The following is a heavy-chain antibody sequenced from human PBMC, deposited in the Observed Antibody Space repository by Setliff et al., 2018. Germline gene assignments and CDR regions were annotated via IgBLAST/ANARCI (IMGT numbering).Heavy chain of an antibody. Sequence: GESLKLSCEGSGFIFSNYFMSWFRQAPGKGLEWVSTIYSGDRNTFYTDSAKGRFTIFRDGSKNTLFLHMTSLRAEDTAVYYCAKPQVELRWGFESWGQGTPVTVSS. V-gene: IGHV3-23*03. J-gene: IGHJ4*02. D-gene: IGHD1-7*01. CDR2: IYSGDRNT. CDR3: AKPQVELRWGFES. CDR1: GFIFSNYF.